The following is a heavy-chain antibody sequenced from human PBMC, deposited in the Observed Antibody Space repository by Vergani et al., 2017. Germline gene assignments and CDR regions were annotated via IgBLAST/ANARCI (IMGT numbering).Heavy chain of an antibody. CDR1: GFTFGDYA. CDR2: IRSKTSGGST. J-gene: IGHJ4*02. CDR3: TIERYSSGYYGY. D-gene: IGHD3-22*01. V-gene: IGHV3-49*04. Sequence: VQLVESGGGLVQPGRSLRLSCTTSGFTFGDYAVSWVRQAPGKGLEWIGFIRSKTSGGSTEHAASVKGRFTISRDDSKSIAYLQMNSLKTEDTGVYYCTIERYSSGYYGYWGQGTLVTVSS.